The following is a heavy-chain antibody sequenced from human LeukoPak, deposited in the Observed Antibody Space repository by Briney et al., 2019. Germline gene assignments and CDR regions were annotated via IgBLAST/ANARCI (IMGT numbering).Heavy chain of an antibody. Sequence: GGSLRLSCAASVFTFRIYDMHCVRQATGKGLEWVSTIGSAGDTYYSGSVKGRFTISRENAKNYLKLQMNSLRAGDTAVYYCAGARLLDYWGQGTLVTVSS. CDR3: AGARLLDY. V-gene: IGHV3-13*01. J-gene: IGHJ4*02. CDR2: IGSAGDT. D-gene: IGHD3-22*01. CDR1: VFTFRIYD.